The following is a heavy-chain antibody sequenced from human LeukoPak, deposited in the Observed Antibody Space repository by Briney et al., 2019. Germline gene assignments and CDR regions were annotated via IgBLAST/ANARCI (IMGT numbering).Heavy chain of an antibody. V-gene: IGHV3-23*01. CDR1: GFTFSSYT. CDR2: ISGSGRRT. D-gene: IGHD2-21*01. J-gene: IGHJ3*02. Sequence: GGSLRLSCAASGFTFSSYTMNWVRQAPGKGLEWVSGISGSGRRTYYADSVKGRFTISRDNFKNTLYLQMNSLRAEDTAIYYCAKDLRYCGGDCYSADAFDIWGQGTMVTVSS. CDR3: AKDLRYCGGDCYSADAFDI.